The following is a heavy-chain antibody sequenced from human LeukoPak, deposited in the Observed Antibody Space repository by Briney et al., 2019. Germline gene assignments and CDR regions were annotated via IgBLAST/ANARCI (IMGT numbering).Heavy chain of an antibody. CDR2: IYYSGTT. V-gene: IGHV4-59*08. CDR1: GDSISPYF. Sequence: PSETLSLTCTVSGDSISPYFWGWLRQPPGKGLEWIGYIYYSGTTNYSPSLKSRVTISVDTSKNQFSLKLSSVTAADTAVYYCARRGSSGTFDYWGQGTLVTVSS. CDR3: ARRGSSGTFDY. J-gene: IGHJ4*02. D-gene: IGHD6-19*01.